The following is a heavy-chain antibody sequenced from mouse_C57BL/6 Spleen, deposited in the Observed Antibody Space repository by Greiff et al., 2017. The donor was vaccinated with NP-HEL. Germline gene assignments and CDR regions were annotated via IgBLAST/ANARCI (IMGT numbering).Heavy chain of an antibody. CDR3: ARPSGGLYWYFDV. CDR2: IDPSDSYT. J-gene: IGHJ1*03. V-gene: IGHV1-69*01. Sequence: QVQLQQPGAELVMPGASVKLSCKASGYTFTSYWMHWVKQRPGQGLEWIGEIDPSDSYTNYNQKFKGKSTLTVDKSSSTAYMQLSSLTSEDSAVYYCARPSGGLYWYFDVWGTGTTVTVSS. CDR1: GYTFTSYW. D-gene: IGHD3-1*01.